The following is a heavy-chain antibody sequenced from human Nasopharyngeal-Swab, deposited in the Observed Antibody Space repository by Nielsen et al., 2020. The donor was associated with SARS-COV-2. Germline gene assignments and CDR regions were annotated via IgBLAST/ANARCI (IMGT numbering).Heavy chain of an antibody. Sequence: GGSLRLSCAASGFTFSSYAMHWVRQAPGKGLEWVAVISYDGSNKYYADSVKGRFTISRDNSKNTLYLQMNSLRAEDTAVYSCARVSPYCSGGRCSNDAFDTGGQGTMAPSPQ. V-gene: IGHV3-30-3*01. CDR2: ISYDGSNK. D-gene: IGHD2-15*01. CDR1: GFTFSSYA. CDR3: ARVSPYCSGGRCSNDAFDT. J-gene: IGHJ3*02.